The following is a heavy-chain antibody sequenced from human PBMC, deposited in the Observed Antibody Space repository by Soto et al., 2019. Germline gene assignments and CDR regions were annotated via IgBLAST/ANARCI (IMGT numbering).Heavy chain of an antibody. CDR1: GYPFSNYG. V-gene: IGHV1-18*01. CDR2: ISLYSDGT. J-gene: IGHJ5*02. Sequence: SVKVSCKTSGYPFSNYGITWVRQAPGQPLEWLGWISLYSDGTSYAQKFRGRVSMTTDTSTTTAYMELRSLRSDDTAVYYCARVVPGAEAWFGPWGQGTLVTVSS. CDR3: ARVVPGAEAWFGP.